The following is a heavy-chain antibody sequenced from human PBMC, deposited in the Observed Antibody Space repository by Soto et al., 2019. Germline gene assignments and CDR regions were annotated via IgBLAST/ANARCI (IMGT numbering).Heavy chain of an antibody. CDR2: ISGSGGST. V-gene: IGHV3-23*01. CDR1: GFTFSSYA. CDR3: AKEVRPPYYYDSSGYTLDYYGMDV. D-gene: IGHD3-22*01. J-gene: IGHJ6*02. Sequence: GGSLRLSCAASGFTFSSYAMIWVRQAPGKGLEWVSAISGSGGSTYYADSVKGRFTISRDNSKNTLYLQMNSLRAEDTAVYYCAKEVRPPYYYDSSGYTLDYYGMDVWGQGTTVTVSS.